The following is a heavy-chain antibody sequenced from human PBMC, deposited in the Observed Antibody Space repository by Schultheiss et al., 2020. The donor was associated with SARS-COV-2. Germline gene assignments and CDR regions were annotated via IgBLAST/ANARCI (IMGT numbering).Heavy chain of an antibody. Sequence: GSLRLSCAVSGDSISSSNWWSWVRQPPGKGLEWIGEIYHSGSTNYNPSLRGRVTISVDKSKNQFSLKLSSVTAADTAVYYCARLVYEAYYYGMDVWGQGTTVTVSS. J-gene: IGHJ6*02. CDR2: IYHSGST. V-gene: IGHV4-4*02. CDR3: ARLVYEAYYYGMDV. CDR1: GDSISSSNW. D-gene: IGHD5/OR15-5a*01.